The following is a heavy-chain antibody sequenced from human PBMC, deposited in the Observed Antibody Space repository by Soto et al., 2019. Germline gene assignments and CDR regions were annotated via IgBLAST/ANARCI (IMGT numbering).Heavy chain of an antibody. CDR1: GCTFSNSA. Sequence: EVQLLESGGGVAQPGGSLRLSCAASGCTFSNSAMSWVRQAPGKGLEWVSTISGGSGDTSYADPVKGRFIVSRDDSRTTLYLQMNSLRAEDTALYYCARGASTFDYWGQGRPVIVSS. CDR3: ARGASTFDY. J-gene: IGHJ4*02. CDR2: ISGGSGDT. D-gene: IGHD2-2*01. V-gene: IGHV3-23*01.